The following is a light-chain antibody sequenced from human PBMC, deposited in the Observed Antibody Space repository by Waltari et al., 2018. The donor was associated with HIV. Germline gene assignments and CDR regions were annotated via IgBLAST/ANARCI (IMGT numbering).Light chain of an antibody. Sequence: NFMLTQPHSVSESPGKTVTISCTRTTGSIATFYVHWYQQRPGSAPTTVIYEDNQRPSGVPDRFSGSIDSASNSASLTISGLQAEDEADYYCSSYTSSSTLYVFGTGTKVTVL. CDR3: SSYTSSSTLYV. J-gene: IGLJ1*01. CDR2: EDN. CDR1: TGSIATFY. V-gene: IGLV6-57*04.